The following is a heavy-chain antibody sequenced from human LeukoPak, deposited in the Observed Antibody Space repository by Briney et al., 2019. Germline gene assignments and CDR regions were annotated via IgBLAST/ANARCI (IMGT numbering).Heavy chain of an antibody. V-gene: IGHV3-66*01. Sequence: QPGGSLRLSCAASGFTVSSNYMSWVRQAPGKGLEWVSVIYSGGSTYYADSVKGRFTISRDNSKNTLYLQMNSLRAEDTAVYYCARDFWELLPFDYWGQGTLVTVSS. CDR3: ARDFWELLPFDY. CDR1: GFTVSSNY. J-gene: IGHJ4*02. CDR2: IYSGGST. D-gene: IGHD1-26*01.